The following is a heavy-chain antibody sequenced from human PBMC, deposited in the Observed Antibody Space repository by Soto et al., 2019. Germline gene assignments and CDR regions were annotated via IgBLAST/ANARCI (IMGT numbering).Heavy chain of an antibody. CDR3: VTHGRGLNY. D-gene: IGHD3-10*01. J-gene: IGHJ4*02. Sequence: GGSLRLSCAASGFTFSDYYMSWIRQAPGKGLEWVANINEDGGAKHYVDSVKGRFTISRDNAEKSLHLQMNSLRYEDTARYYFVTHGRGLNYWGQGALVTVSS. CDR2: INEDGGAK. V-gene: IGHV3-7*03. CDR1: GFTFSDYY.